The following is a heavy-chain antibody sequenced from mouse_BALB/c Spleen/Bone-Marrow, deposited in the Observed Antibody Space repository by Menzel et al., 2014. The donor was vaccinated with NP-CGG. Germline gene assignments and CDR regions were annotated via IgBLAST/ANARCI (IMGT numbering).Heavy chain of an antibody. CDR1: GYTFTSYV. CDR3: ASPYYRYDGFAY. V-gene: IGHV1-14*01. CDR2: INPYNDGT. J-gene: IGHJ3*01. Sequence: VQLQQSGPELVKPGASVKMSCKASGYTFTSYVMHWVKQKPGQGLEWIGYINPYNDGTKYNEKFKGKATLTSDKSSSTAYMELSSLTSENAAVYYGASPYYRYDGFAYWGQGTLVTVSA. D-gene: IGHD2-14*01.